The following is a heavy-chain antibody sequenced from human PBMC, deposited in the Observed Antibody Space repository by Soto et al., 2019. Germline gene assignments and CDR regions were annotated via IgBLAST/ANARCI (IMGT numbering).Heavy chain of an antibody. V-gene: IGHV1-18*01. J-gene: IGHJ6*02. CDR3: AREKKDTAIYYYYYGMDV. Sequence: GASVKVSCKASGYTFTSYCISWVRQAPGQGLEWMGWISAYNGNTNYAQKLQGRVTMTTDTSTSTAYMELRSLRSDDTAVYYCAREKKDTAIYYYYYGMDVWGQGTTVTVSS. D-gene: IGHD5-18*01. CDR1: GYTFTSYC. CDR2: ISAYNGNT.